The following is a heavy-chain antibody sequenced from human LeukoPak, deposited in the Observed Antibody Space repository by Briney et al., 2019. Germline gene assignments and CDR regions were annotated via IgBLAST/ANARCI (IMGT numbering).Heavy chain of an antibody. V-gene: IGHV1-2*02. Sequence: ASVKVSCKASGYTFTGYYMHWVRQAPGQGLEWMGWINPNSGGTNYAQKFQGRVTMTRDTSISTAYMELSRLRSDDTAVYYCAREYYYDSSGFGRDFDYWGQGTLVTVSS. CDR1: GYTFTGYY. D-gene: IGHD3-22*01. J-gene: IGHJ4*02. CDR3: AREYYYDSSGFGRDFDY. CDR2: INPNSGGT.